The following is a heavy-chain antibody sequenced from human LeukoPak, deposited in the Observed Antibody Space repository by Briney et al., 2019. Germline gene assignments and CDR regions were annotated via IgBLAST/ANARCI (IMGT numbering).Heavy chain of an antibody. V-gene: IGHV1-2*02. Sequence: ASVKVSCKASGYTFTGYYMHWVRQAPGQGLEWMGWIKPNSGGTHYAQKFQGRFTMTRDTSISTAYMELSRLRSDDTAVYYCAREEEGVRCSSTGCSSHYWYFDLWGRGTLVTVSS. CDR3: AREEEGVRCSSTGCSSHYWYFDL. J-gene: IGHJ2*01. D-gene: IGHD2-2*01. CDR2: IKPNSGGT. CDR1: GYTFTGYY.